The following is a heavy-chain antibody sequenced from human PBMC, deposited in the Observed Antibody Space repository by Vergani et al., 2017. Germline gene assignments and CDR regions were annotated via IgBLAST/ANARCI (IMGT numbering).Heavy chain of an antibody. CDR1: GFTFSSYA. J-gene: IGHJ6*03. D-gene: IGHD1-26*01. CDR3: ARGSWIVGATTDYYYMDV. V-gene: IGHV3-64*07. CDR2: ISSNGGST. Sequence: EVQLVESGGGLVQPGGSLRLSCAASGFTFSSYAMHWVRQAPGKGLEYVSAISSNGGSTYYADSVKGRFTISRDNSKNTLYLQMGSLRAEDMAVYYCARGSWIVGATTDYYYMDVWGKGP.